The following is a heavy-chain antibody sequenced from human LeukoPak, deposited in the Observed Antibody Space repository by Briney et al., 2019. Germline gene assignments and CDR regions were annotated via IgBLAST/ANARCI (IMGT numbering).Heavy chain of an antibody. CDR2: IKEDGSER. CDR1: AFIFSGHW. Sequence: PGGSLRLSCEGSAFIFSGHWMNWVRQTPGKGLEWVASIKEDGSERQYVDSVKGRFSISRDNTKGSLFLQLNSLRAEDTAVYYCAKAPDYYDSSGYYSDYFDYWGQGTLVTVSS. V-gene: IGHV3-7*03. CDR3: AKAPDYYDSSGYYSDYFDY. J-gene: IGHJ4*02. D-gene: IGHD3-22*01.